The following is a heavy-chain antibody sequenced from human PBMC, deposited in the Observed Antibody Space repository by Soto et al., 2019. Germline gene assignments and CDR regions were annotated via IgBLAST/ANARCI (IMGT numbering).Heavy chain of an antibody. CDR1: GGSFSGYY. V-gene: IGHV4-34*01. CDR2: INHSGST. Sequence: KPSETLSLTCAVYGGSFSGYYWSWIRQPPGKGLEWIGEINHSGSTNYNPSLKSRVTISVDTSKNQFSLKLSSVTAADTAVYYCARDRGAYYDFWSGPSNLKLRRCWFDPWGQGTLVTVSS. D-gene: IGHD3-3*01. J-gene: IGHJ5*02. CDR3: ARDRGAYYDFWSGPSNLKLRRCWFDP.